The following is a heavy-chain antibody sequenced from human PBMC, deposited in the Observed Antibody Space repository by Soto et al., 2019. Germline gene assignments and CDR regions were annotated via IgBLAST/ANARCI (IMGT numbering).Heavy chain of an antibody. V-gene: IGHV4-61*01. CDR1: GGSVSSGSYY. CDR2: IYYSGST. D-gene: IGHD2-2*01. J-gene: IGHJ6*02. CDR3: ARAGVVVPAAIAYYYYGMDV. Sequence: PPETLSLTXTVSGGSVSSGSYYWSWIRQPPGKGLEWIGYIYYSGSTNYNPSLKSRVTISVDTSKNQFSLKLSSVTAADTAVYYCARAGVVVPAAIAYYYYGMDVWGQGTTVTVSS.